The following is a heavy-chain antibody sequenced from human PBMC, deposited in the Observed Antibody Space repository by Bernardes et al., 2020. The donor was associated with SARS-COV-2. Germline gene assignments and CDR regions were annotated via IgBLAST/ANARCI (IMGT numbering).Heavy chain of an antibody. Sequence: GGSLRLSCVASGFTFSKNAMTWVRQVPGKGLEWVSAISAIGGSTYYAESVKGRFTISRDNSRNTLYLQMNSLRAEDTALYYCAKDDRYNWNYWDYWGQGILVTVSS. CDR3: AKDDRYNWNYWDY. CDR1: GFTFSKNA. J-gene: IGHJ4*02. V-gene: IGHV3-23*01. CDR2: ISAIGGST. D-gene: IGHD1-7*01.